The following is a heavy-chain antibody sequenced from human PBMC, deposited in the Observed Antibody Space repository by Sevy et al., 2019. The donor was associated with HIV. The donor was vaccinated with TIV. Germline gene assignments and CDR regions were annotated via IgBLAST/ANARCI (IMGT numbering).Heavy chain of an antibody. CDR1: GFTFSSYA. D-gene: IGHD1-26*01. J-gene: IGHJ4*02. Sequence: GGSLRLSCAASGFTFSSYAMSWVRQAPGKGLEWVSAISGSGGSTYYADSVKGRFTISRDNSKNTLYLQMNSLRAEDTAVYCCAKTLYSGSYYTGDYFDYWGQGTLVTVSS. V-gene: IGHV3-23*01. CDR2: ISGSGGST. CDR3: AKTLYSGSYYTGDYFDY.